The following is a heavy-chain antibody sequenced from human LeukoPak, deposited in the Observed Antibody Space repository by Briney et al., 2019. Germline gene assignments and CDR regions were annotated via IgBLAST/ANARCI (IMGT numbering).Heavy chain of an antibody. V-gene: IGHV3-74*01. CDR3: ARDPFGESTY. CDR1: GFTFSSYW. Sequence: PGGSLRLSCAASGFTFSSYWMHWVRQAPGEGLVWVSRIKTDGSSTSYADSVQGRFTISRDNGMNTLYLQMKSLRSEDTAVYYCARDPFGESTYWGRGILVSVSS. CDR2: IKTDGSST. J-gene: IGHJ4*02. D-gene: IGHD3-10*01.